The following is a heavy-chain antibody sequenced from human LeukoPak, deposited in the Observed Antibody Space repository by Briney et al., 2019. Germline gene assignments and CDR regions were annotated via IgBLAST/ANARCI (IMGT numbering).Heavy chain of an antibody. D-gene: IGHD2/OR15-2a*01. Sequence: GGSLRLSCAASGFTFSNYWMSWVRQAPGKGLEWVANIKEDGSEKYYVDSVKGRFTISRDNAKNSLYLQLNSLRAEDTADYYCAKAALSHWGQGTLVTVSS. J-gene: IGHJ4*02. V-gene: IGHV3-7*01. CDR2: IKEDGSEK. CDR1: GFTFSNYW. CDR3: AKAALSH.